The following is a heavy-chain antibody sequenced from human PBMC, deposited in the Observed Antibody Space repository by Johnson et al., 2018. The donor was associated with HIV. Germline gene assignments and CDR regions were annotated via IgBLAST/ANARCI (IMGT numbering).Heavy chain of an antibody. CDR1: GFTFSSYA. CDR2: VGGSTSST. J-gene: IGHJ3*02. Sequence: MQLVEYGGGLVQPGGSLRLSCAASGFTFSSYAMNWVRQPPGEGLEWVATVGGSTSSTSYADSVKGRFTIPRDNSKNTLYLQMNSLRTEDTAVYSCARDLRFNRTVQGRIIISGTFDMWGHGTVLHVSS. D-gene: IGHD3-10*01. CDR3: ARDLRFNRTVQGRIIISGTFDM. V-gene: IGHV3-23*04.